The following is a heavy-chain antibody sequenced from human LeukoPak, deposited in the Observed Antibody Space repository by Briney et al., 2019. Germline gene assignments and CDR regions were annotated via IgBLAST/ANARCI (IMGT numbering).Heavy chain of an antibody. J-gene: IGHJ4*02. Sequence: VASVKVSCKASGGTFSSYAISWVRQAPGQGLEWMGWINPNSGGTNYAQKFQGRVTMTRDTSISTAYMELSRLRSDDTAVYYCARGLVIIRGFDYWGQGTLVTVSS. CDR3: ARGLVIIRGFDY. CDR1: GGTFSSYA. CDR2: INPNSGGT. D-gene: IGHD3-9*01. V-gene: IGHV1-2*02.